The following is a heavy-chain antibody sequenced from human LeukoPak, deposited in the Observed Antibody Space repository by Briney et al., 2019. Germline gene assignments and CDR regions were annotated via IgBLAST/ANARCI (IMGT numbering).Heavy chain of an antibody. CDR2: IYYSGST. V-gene: IGHV4-39*01. J-gene: IGHJ4*02. Sequence: SETLSLTCTVSGGSISSSSYYWGWIRQPPGKGLEWIGSIYYSGSTYYNPSLKSRLTISVDTSKNQFSLKLSSVTAADTAVYYCARLQEWNGSLDYWGQGTLVTVSS. CDR3: ARLQEWNGSLDY. D-gene: IGHD1-1*01. CDR1: GGSISSSSYY.